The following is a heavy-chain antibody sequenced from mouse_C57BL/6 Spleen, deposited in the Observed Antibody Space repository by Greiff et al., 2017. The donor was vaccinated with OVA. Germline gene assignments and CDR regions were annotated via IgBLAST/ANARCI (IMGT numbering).Heavy chain of an antibody. D-gene: IGHD1-1*02. J-gene: IGHJ2*01. CDR2: IYPGDGDT. CDR1: GYAFSSYW. Sequence: QVQLQQSGAELVKPGASVKISCKASGYAFSSYWMNWVKQRPGKGLEWIGQIYPGDGDTNYNGKFKGKATLTADKSSSTAYMQLSSLTSEDSAVYFCARSDGGNYHYFDYWGQGTTLTVSS. CDR3: ARSDGGNYHYFDY. V-gene: IGHV1-80*01.